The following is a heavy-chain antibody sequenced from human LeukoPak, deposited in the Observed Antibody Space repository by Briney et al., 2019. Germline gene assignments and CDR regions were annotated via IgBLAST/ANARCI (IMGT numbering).Heavy chain of an antibody. CDR2: INHSGST. D-gene: IGHD6-13*01. CDR1: GGSFSGCY. V-gene: IGHV4-34*01. J-gene: IGHJ5*02. Sequence: SETLSLTCAVYGGSFSGCYWSWIRQPPGKGLEWIGEINHSGSTNYNPSLKSRVTISVDTSKNQFSLKLSSVTAADTAVYYCARGMAAAGAKRNWFDPWGQGTLVTVSS. CDR3: ARGMAAAGAKRNWFDP.